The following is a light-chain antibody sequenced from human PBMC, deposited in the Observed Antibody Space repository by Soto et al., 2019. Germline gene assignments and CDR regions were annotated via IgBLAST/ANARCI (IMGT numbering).Light chain of an antibody. CDR2: DAS. Sequence: IQLTQSPSSLSASVGERVTITCQASQDIDKNLNWYQQKPGKAPKLLIYDASSLQTGVPSRFSGSGSATDFTFTISSLQPEDIATYYCQQYDNLLPITFGQGTRLEIK. J-gene: IGKJ5*01. V-gene: IGKV1-33*01. CDR1: QDIDKN. CDR3: QQYDNLLPIT.